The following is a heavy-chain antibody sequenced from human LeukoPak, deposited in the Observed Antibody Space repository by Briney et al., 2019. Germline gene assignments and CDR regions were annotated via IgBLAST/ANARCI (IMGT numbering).Heavy chain of an antibody. D-gene: IGHD3-9*01. CDR2: IDPSDSYT. CDR1: GYSFTSYW. CDR3: VIYDILTGYYIDAFDI. J-gene: IGHJ3*02. V-gene: IGHV5-10-1*01. Sequence: GESLKISCKGSGYSFTSYWISWVRQMPGKGLEWMGRIDPSDSYTNYSPSFQGHVTISADKSISTAYLQWSSLKASDTAVYYCVIYDILTGYYIDAFDIWGQGTMVTVSS.